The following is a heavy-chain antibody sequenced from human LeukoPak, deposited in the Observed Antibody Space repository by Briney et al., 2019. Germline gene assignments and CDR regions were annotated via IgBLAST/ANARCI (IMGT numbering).Heavy chain of an antibody. J-gene: IGHJ5*02. Sequence: GTSLRLSCAASGFTFSAYGMHWLRQAPGKGLEWVAVIPYDSSNKYYTDSVQGRFTISRDNSKNTLYLQMNSLRAEDTAVYYCGKISSSWYIRFDPWGQGTLVTVSS. CDR1: GFTFSAYG. V-gene: IGHV3-30*18. CDR2: IPYDSSNK. CDR3: GKISSSWYIRFDP. D-gene: IGHD6-13*01.